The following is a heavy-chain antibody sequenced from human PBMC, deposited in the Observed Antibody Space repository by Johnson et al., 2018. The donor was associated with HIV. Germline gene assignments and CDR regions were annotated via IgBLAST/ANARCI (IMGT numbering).Heavy chain of an antibody. CDR1: GFTFENYG. D-gene: IGHD4-17*01. Sequence: MMLVESGGSVIRPGGSLRLSCVGTGFTFENYGMSWVRQAPGKGLQWVSGINWNGDTTTYADSVKGRFTVSRDKAKRSLYLQLSNLRAEDTALYYCATLTVRSRAFDLWGQGTLVTVSS. CDR3: ATLTVRSRAFDL. V-gene: IGHV3-20*04. CDR2: INWNGDTT. J-gene: IGHJ3*01.